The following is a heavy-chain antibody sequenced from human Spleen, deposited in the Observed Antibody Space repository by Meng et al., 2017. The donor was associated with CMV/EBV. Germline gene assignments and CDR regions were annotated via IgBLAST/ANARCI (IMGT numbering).Heavy chain of an antibody. CDR1: GGSITTTNW. D-gene: IGHD3-16*02. J-gene: IGHJ4*02. Sequence: GSLRLSCTVPGGSITTTNWWTWVRQTPGKGLEWIGEIYHSGSTNYNPSLKSRVTISLDKSKNQFSIKVKSMTAADTALYYCARDYIWGSYRCFDSWGQGTLVTVSS. V-gene: IGHV4-4*02. CDR2: IYHSGST. CDR3: ARDYIWGSYRCFDS.